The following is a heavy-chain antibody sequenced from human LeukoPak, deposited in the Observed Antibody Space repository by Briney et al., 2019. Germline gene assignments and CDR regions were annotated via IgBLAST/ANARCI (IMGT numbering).Heavy chain of an antibody. Sequence: GGSLRLSCAASGFTFSSYSMNWVRQAPGKGLEWVSSISSSSSYIYYADSVKGRFTISRDNSKNTLYLQMNSLRAEDTAVHYCAKDPSSSYTYDYWGQGTLVTVSS. D-gene: IGHD6-13*01. J-gene: IGHJ4*02. V-gene: IGHV3-21*04. CDR3: AKDPSSSYTYDY. CDR1: GFTFSSYS. CDR2: ISSSSSYI.